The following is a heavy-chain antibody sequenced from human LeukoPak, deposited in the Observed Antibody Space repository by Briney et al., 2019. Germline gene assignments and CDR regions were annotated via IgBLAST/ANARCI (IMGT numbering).Heavy chain of an antibody. D-gene: IGHD3-9*01. CDR2: IYSSGST. Sequence: SETLSLTCSVPGVSINSGSNYWGWIRQPPGKTLEWIGSIYSSGSTYYNSSLKSRVIILFDTAKNHFSLNLSSVTAADTAVYYCARALGSILTGYYTNWGQGTLVTVSS. CDR3: ARALGSILTGYYTN. J-gene: IGHJ4*02. V-gene: IGHV4-39*07. CDR1: GVSINSGSNY.